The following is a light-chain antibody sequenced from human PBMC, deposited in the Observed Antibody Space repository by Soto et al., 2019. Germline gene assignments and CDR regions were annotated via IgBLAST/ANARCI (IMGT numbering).Light chain of an antibody. J-gene: IGLJ1*01. CDR1: SNDVGHSSF. CDR2: EVS. CDR3: NAQADNGKHV. V-gene: IGLV2-8*01. Sequence: QSVLTQPPSASGSPGQSVTISCTGNSNDVGHSSFISWYQQHAGKGPKLIIYEVSKRPSGVPDRFSGSKSGNTASLSVSGLQDEDEADYFCNAQADNGKHVFGTGTKLTVL.